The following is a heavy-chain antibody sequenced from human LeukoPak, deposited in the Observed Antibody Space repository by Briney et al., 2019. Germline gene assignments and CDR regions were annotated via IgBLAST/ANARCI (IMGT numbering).Heavy chain of an antibody. V-gene: IGHV1-46*01. Sequence: GASVKVSCKASGYTFTSYYMHWVRQAPGQGLEWMGIIDPSGGSTSYAQKSQGRVTMTRDTSTSTVYMELSSLRSEDTAVYYCARDTQLELLRVWGQGTLVTVSS. D-gene: IGHD1-7*01. CDR2: IDPSGGST. CDR3: ARDTQLELLRV. CDR1: GYTFTSYY. J-gene: IGHJ4*02.